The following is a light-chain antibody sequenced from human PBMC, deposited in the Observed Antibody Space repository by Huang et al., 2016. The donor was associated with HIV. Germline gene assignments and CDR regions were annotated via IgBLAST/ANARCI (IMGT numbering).Light chain of an antibody. Sequence: EIVLTQSPGTLSLSQGERATLACRASQNIRNNYLAWYQQKPGQAPRLLILGAVNRGSGPPDRFSGRVSGTYFTLAIGGLEPEDFATYYCQQYGDSPRTFGQGTKLEIK. J-gene: IGKJ2*01. CDR3: QQYGDSPRT. CDR2: GAV. CDR1: QNIRNNY. V-gene: IGKV3-20*01.